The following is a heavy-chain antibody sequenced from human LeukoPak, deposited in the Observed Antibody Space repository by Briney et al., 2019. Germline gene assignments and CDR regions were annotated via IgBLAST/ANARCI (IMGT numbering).Heavy chain of an antibody. D-gene: IGHD3-3*02. CDR1: GGSISRGGYY. V-gene: IGHV4-31*03. Sequence: SETLSLTCTVSGGSISRGGYYSSWIRQHPGKGLEWIGYIYYSGNTHYNPSLKSRVTISVDTSKNQFSLKVTSVTAADTAVYYCARGASLVPHYWGQGTLVTVSS. CDR2: IYYSGNT. J-gene: IGHJ4*02. CDR3: ARGASLVPHY.